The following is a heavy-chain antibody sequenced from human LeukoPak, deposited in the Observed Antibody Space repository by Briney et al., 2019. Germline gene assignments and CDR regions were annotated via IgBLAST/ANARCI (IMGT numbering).Heavy chain of an antibody. CDR3: ARDYGGSSPFDY. Sequence: GGSLRLSCAASGFTFSSYEMHWVRQAPGKGLEWVSYISSSGSTIYYADSVKGRFTISRDNAKNSLYLQMNSLRAEDTAVYYCARDYGGSSPFDYWGQGALVTVSS. D-gene: IGHD4-23*01. CDR2: ISSSGSTI. V-gene: IGHV3-48*03. CDR1: GFTFSSYE. J-gene: IGHJ4*02.